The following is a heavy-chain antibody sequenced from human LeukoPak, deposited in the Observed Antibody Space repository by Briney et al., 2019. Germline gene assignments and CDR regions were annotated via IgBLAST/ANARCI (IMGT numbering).Heavy chain of an antibody. V-gene: IGHV1-46*01. CDR3: ARSRSMITFGGATTNAFDI. CDR2: INPSGGST. Sequence: GASVKVSCKASGYTFTSYYMHWVRQAPGQGLEWMGIINPSGGSTSYAQKFQGRVTMTRDTSTSTVYMELSSLRSEDTAVYYCARSRSMITFGGATTNAFDIWGQGTMVTVSS. J-gene: IGHJ3*02. CDR1: GYTFTSYY. D-gene: IGHD3-16*01.